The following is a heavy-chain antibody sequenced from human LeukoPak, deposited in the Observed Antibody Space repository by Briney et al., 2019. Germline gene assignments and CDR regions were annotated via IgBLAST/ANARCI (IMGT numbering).Heavy chain of an antibody. Sequence: ASVKVSCKASGYTFTGYYMHWVRQAPGQGLEWMGWINPNSGGTNYAQKFQGRVTMTRDTSISTAYMELSRLRSDDTAVYYCARYSSSWWVEDYWGQGTLVTVSS. CDR2: INPNSGGT. CDR3: ARYSSSWWVEDY. CDR1: GYTFTGYY. V-gene: IGHV1-2*02. J-gene: IGHJ4*02. D-gene: IGHD6-13*01.